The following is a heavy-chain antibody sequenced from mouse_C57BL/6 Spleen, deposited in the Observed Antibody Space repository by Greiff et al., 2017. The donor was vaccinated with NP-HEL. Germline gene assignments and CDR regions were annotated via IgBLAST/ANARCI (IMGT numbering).Heavy chain of an antibody. Sequence: QLQQSGAELVKPGASVKLSCTASGFNIKDYYMHWVKQRTAQGLEWIGRIDPEDGETKYAPKFQGKATITADTSSNTAYRQLSSLTSEDTAVYYCARFGDYDRFAYWGQGTLVTVSA. CDR2: IDPEDGET. J-gene: IGHJ3*01. D-gene: IGHD2-4*01. CDR1: GFNIKDYY. CDR3: ARFGDYDRFAY. V-gene: IGHV14-2*01.